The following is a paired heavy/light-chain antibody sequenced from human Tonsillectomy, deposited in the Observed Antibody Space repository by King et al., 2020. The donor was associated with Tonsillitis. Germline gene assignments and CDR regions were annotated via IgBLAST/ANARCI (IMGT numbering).Light chain of an antibody. V-gene: IGKV1-33*01. CDR2: DAS. CDR1: QDINVY. J-gene: IGKJ1*01. CDR3: QQYDILPRT. Sequence: DIQMTQSPSSLSASVGDRVTITCQASQDINVYLSWYQQKPGKAPNLLIYDADASNLETGAPSRFSGSGSGTYFTFTISSLQPEDVATYYCQQYDILPRTFGQGTKVEI.
Heavy chain of an antibody. CDR2: VYYRGST. CDR3: ARQSAYSYGYAY. Sequence: QVQLRESGPGLVKPSETLSLTCSVSGGSFSTYYWTWIRQPPGKGLEWIGDVYYRGSTTYNPSLKSRVTISVDMSKKQFSLKMNSVTAADTAVYFCARQSAYSYGYAYWGQGTLVTVSS. CDR1: GGSFSTYY. V-gene: IGHV4-59*08. D-gene: IGHD5-18*01. J-gene: IGHJ4*02.